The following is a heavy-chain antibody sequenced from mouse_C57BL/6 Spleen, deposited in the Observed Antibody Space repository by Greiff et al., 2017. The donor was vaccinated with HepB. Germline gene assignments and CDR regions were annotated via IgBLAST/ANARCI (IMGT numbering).Heavy chain of an antibody. CDR3: ARSGYSNPSFAY. V-gene: IGHV1-54*01. J-gene: IGHJ3*01. CDR1: GYAFTNYL. D-gene: IGHD2-5*01. CDR2: INPGSGGT. Sequence: QVQLQQSGAELVRPGTSVKVSCKASGYAFTNYLIEWVKQRPGQGLEWIGVINPGSGGTNYNEKFKGKATLTADKSASTAYMQLSSLTSEDSAVYFCARSGYSNPSFAYWGQGTLVTVSA.